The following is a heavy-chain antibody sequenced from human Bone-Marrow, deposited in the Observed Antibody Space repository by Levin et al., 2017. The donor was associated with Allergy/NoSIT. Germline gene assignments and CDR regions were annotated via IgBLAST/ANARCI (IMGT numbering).Heavy chain of an antibody. J-gene: IGHJ6*03. V-gene: IGHV3-21*01. CDR3: ARGSSTSCQRYYYYYMDV. Sequence: ASVKVSCAASGFTFSSYSMNWVRQAPGKGLEWVSSISSSSSYIYYADSVKGRFTISRDNAKNSLYLQMNSLRAEDTAVYYCARGSSTSCQRYYYYYMDVWGKGTTVTVSS. D-gene: IGHD2-2*01. CDR2: ISSSSSYI. CDR1: GFTFSSYS.